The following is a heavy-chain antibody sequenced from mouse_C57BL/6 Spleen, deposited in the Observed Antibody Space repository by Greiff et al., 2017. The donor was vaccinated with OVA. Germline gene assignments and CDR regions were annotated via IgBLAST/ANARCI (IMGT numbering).Heavy chain of an antibody. CDR1: GYSFTDYN. Sequence: EVKLMESGPELVKPGASVKISCKASGYSFTDYNMNWVKQSNGKSLEWIGVINPNYGTTSYNQKFKGKATLTVDQSSSTAYMQLNSLTSEDSAVYYCARGGYSNYVFDYWGKGTTLTVSS. J-gene: IGHJ2*01. D-gene: IGHD2-5*01. CDR2: INPNYGTT. V-gene: IGHV1-39*01. CDR3: ARGGYSNYVFDY.